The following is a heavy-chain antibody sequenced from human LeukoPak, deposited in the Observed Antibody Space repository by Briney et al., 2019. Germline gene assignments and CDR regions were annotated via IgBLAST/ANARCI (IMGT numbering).Heavy chain of an antibody. CDR3: ARRATSERGHSYGLDY. Sequence: GGSLRLSCAASGFTFSSYIINWVRQAPGKGLEWVSSISSSNSYIYYADSLKGRFTISRDNAKNSLYLQMNSLRAEDTAVYYCARRATSERGHSYGLDYWGQGTLVTVSS. CDR2: ISSSNSYI. J-gene: IGHJ4*02. CDR1: GFTFSSYI. D-gene: IGHD5-18*01. V-gene: IGHV3-21*01.